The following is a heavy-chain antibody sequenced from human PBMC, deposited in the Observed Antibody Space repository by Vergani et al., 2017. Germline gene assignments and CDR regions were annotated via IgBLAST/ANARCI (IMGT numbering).Heavy chain of an antibody. CDR2: ISGSGGST. CDR3: AKGVPDGGHFDY. CDR1: GFTFSSYA. J-gene: IGHJ4*02. D-gene: IGHD1-14*01. V-gene: IGHV3-23*01. Sequence: EVQLLESGGGLVKPGGSLRLSCAASGFTFSSYAMSWVRQAPGKGLEWVPAISGSGGSTYYADSVKGRFTISRDNSKNTLYLQMNSLRAEDTAVYYCAKGVPDGGHFDYWGQGTLVTVSS.